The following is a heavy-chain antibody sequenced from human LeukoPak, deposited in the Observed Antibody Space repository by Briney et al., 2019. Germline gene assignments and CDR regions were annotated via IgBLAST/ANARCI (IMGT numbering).Heavy chain of an antibody. CDR3: ASYDSSGSDAFDI. CDR1: GFTFSDHY. Sequence: GGSLRLSCAASGFTFSDHYMDWVRQAPGKGLEWVGRTRNKANSYTTEYAASVKGRFTISREDSKNSLYLQMNSLKTEDTAVYYCASYDSSGSDAFDIWGQGTMVTVSS. V-gene: IGHV3-72*01. D-gene: IGHD3-22*01. CDR2: TRNKANSYTT. J-gene: IGHJ3*02.